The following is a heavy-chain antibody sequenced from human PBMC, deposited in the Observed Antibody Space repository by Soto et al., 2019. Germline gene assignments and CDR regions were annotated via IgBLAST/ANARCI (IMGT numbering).Heavy chain of an antibody. CDR2: IGTGGTT. CDR1: GFTFSSYP. J-gene: IGHJ4*02. Sequence: EVQMLESGGGLVQPGGSLRLSCAASGFTFSSYPMSWVRQAPGKGLEWVSGIGTGGTTYYADSVKGRFTVFRDNAKNTLYLQMNSLRAEDTAGYYCAKKYCGGGSCYGTFDYLGQGTMVTVSS. D-gene: IGHD2-15*01. V-gene: IGHV3-23*01. CDR3: AKKYCGGGSCYGTFDY.